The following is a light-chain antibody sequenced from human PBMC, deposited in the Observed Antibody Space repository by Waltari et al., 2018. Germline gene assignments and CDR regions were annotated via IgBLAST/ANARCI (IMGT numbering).Light chain of an antibody. CDR2: GKN. Sequence: SSELTQDPAVSVALGQTVRITCQGASLRTPYASWYQQKSGQAPILVLFGKNKRPSGTPDRFSGYNSETTTSLTITGAQAEDEADYYCSSRDSSASHVLFAGGTKLTVL. J-gene: IGLJ2*01. CDR3: SSRDSSASHVL. V-gene: IGLV3-19*01. CDR1: SLRTPY.